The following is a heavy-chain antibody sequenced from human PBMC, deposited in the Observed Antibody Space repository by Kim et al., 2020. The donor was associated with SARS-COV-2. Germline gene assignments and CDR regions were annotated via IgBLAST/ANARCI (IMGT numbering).Heavy chain of an antibody. CDR1: GFTFSSYA. CDR3: AKGKGKQQLARSSPFDP. J-gene: IGHJ5*02. D-gene: IGHD6-13*01. V-gene: IGHV3-23*01. Sequence: GGSLRLSCAASGFTFSSYAMSWVRQAPGKGLEWVSAISGSGGSTYYADSVKGRFTISRDNSKNTLYLQMNSLRAEDTAVYYCAKGKGKQQLARSSPFDPWGQGTLVTVSS. CDR2: ISGSGGST.